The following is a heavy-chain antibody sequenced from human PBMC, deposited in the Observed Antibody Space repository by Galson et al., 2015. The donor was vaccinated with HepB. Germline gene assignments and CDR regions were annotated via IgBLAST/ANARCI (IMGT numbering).Heavy chain of an antibody. CDR1: GSTFSGSA. J-gene: IGHJ3*02. CDR2: IRSKANSYAT. V-gene: IGHV3-73*01. Sequence: SLRLSCAASGSTFSGSAMHWVRQASGKGLEWVGRIRSKANSYATAYAASVKGRFTISRDDSKNTAYLQMNSLKTEDTAVYYCTSLRCSSTSCYYAFDIWGQGTMVTVSS. D-gene: IGHD2-2*01. CDR3: TSLRCSSTSCYYAFDI.